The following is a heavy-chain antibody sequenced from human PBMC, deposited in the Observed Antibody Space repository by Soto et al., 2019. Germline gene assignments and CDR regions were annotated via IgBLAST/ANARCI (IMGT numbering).Heavy chain of an antibody. CDR1: GFSLRTTSMC. CDR2: IDWDDDK. V-gene: IGHV2-70*01. D-gene: IGHD2-15*01. J-gene: IGHJ4*02. Sequence: GSGPTMVNPTQTLSLTCTFSGFSLRTTSMCVNWIRQPPGKALEWLALIDWDDDKYYSTSLKTRLTISKDAANNRVVFSMTDVDPMDTATNNRARSCFGSTIDNGGQGSLVTVS. CDR3: ARSCFGSTIDN.